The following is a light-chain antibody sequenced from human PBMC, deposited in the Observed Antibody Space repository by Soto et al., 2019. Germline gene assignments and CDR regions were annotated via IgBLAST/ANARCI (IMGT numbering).Light chain of an antibody. CDR2: GSS. Sequence: EIVLTQSPGTLSLSPGERATLSCRASQSFSSIYLAWYXHKPVQXXXXLIDGSSSTAASIPDRCSSRGSRTYFTLTSSILDPEDVASYYYQQYYRSPRTFGGGTKVDIK. CDR1: QSFSSIY. CDR3: QQYYRSPRT. V-gene: IGKV3-20*01. J-gene: IGKJ4*01.